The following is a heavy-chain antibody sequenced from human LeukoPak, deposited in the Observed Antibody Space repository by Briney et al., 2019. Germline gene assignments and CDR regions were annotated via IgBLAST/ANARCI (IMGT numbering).Heavy chain of an antibody. V-gene: IGHV1-69*05. D-gene: IGHD4-23*01. CDR3: ARGDLEVKALDY. Sequence: SVKVSCKASGGTFSSYAISWVRQAPGQGLEWMGGIIPIFGTANYAQKFQGRVTITTDESTSTAYMELSSLRSEDTAVYYCARGDLEVKALDYWGQGILVTVSS. CDR1: GGTFSSYA. J-gene: IGHJ4*02. CDR2: IIPIFGTA.